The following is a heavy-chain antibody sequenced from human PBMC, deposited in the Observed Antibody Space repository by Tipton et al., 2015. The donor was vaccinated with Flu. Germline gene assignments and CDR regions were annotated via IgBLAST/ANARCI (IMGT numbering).Heavy chain of an antibody. V-gene: IGHV4-39*07. CDR1: GGSIRSASDY. J-gene: IGHJ2*01. CDR2: IHYSGKT. D-gene: IGHD3-3*01. CDR3: ARRRYDFWSGYYWSYWYFDI. Sequence: LRLSCTVSGGSIRSASDYWGWVRQTPGKGLEWIGNIHYSGKTYYNMPLKSRVTISVDTSKNQFSLKLSSVTAADTAVYYCARRRYDFWSGYYWSYWYFDIWGRGTLVTVSS.